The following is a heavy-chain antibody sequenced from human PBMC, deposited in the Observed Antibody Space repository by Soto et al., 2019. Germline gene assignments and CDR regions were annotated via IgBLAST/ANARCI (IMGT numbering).Heavy chain of an antibody. D-gene: IGHD6-19*01. CDR1: GFTVSSNY. V-gene: IGHV3-66*01. J-gene: IGHJ3*02. CDR3: ASSRSSGWYLLDAFDI. CDR2: IYSGGST. Sequence: GGSLRLSCAASGFTVSSNYMSWVRQAPGKGLEWVSVIYSGGSTYYADSVKGRFTISRDNSKNTLYLQMNSLRAEDTAVYYCASSRSSGWYLLDAFDIWGQGTMVTVSS.